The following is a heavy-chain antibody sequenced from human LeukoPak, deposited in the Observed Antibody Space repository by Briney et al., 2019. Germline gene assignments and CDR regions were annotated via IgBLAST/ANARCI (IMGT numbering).Heavy chain of an antibody. V-gene: IGHV3-66*01. Sequence: GGSLRLSCAASGFTVSSNYMSWVRQAPGKGLEWVSVIYSSGSTYYADSVKGRFTISRDNSKNTLYLQMNSLRAEDTAVYYCARDRYYGSGSYYNPVWGQGTLVTVSS. CDR3: ARDRYYGSGSYYNPV. J-gene: IGHJ4*02. CDR1: GFTVSSNY. CDR2: IYSSGST. D-gene: IGHD3-10*01.